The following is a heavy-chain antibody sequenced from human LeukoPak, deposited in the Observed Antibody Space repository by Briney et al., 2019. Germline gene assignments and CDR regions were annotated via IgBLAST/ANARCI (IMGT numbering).Heavy chain of an antibody. CDR2: INYHNEPT. CDR1: GFTFRTFL. Sequence: GGSLRLPLPASGFTFRTFLMHWVGQPPAKGREWVSYINYHNEPTYYHDSVRGGFTISRDNAKRSLYLQLNDLRADDTAVFFCLRDFRWSLEFWGQGTPVTVSS. CDR3: LRDFRWSLEF. V-gene: IGHV3-48*01. D-gene: IGHD1-1*01. J-gene: IGHJ4*02.